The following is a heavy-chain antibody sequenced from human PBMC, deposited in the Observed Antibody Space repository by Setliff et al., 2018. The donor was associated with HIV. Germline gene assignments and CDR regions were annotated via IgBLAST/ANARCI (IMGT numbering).Heavy chain of an antibody. D-gene: IGHD2-15*01. Sequence: SGPTLVNPTQPLTLTCTFSGFSLSTGGMSVNWIRQSPGKALEWLARIDWDDDKYYKTSLKTRLTVSKDTSKNQVVLTMTNMDPVDTAAYFCARILFGGGFDYWGQGILVTVS. CDR3: ARILFGGGFDY. J-gene: IGHJ4*02. CDR1: GFSLSTGGMS. CDR2: IDWDDDK. V-gene: IGHV2-70*11.